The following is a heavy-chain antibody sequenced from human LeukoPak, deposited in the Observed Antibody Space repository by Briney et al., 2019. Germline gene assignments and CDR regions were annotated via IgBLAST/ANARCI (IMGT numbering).Heavy chain of an antibody. CDR2: ISAYNGNT. CDR1: GYTFTSYG. Sequence: ASVKVSCKASGYTFTSYGINWVRQAPGQGLEWMGWISAYNGNTNYAQKLQGRVTMTTDASTSTAYMELRSLRSDDTAVYYCARARLYYGSGSYKPRKDWFDPWGQGTLVTVSS. CDR3: ARARLYYGSGSYKPRKDWFDP. J-gene: IGHJ5*02. V-gene: IGHV1-18*04. D-gene: IGHD3-10*01.